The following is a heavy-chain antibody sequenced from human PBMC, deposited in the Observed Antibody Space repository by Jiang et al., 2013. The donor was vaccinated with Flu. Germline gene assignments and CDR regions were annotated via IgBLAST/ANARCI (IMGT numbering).Heavy chain of an antibody. V-gene: IGHV6-1*01. CDR2: TYYRSKWYN. D-gene: IGHD6-13*01. J-gene: IGHJ3*02. CDR3: ARVGSSWYGAFDI. Sequence: TYYRSKWYNDYAVSVKSRITINPDTSKNQFSLQLNSVTPGDTAVYYCARVGSSWYGAFDIWGQGTMVTVSS.